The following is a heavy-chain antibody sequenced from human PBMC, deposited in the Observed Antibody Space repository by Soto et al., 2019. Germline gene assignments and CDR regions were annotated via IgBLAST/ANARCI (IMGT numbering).Heavy chain of an antibody. D-gene: IGHD3-22*01. CDR3: ARQSGVVVITYYFDY. Sequence: PSETLSLTCTVSGGSISSSSYYWGWIRQPPGKGLEWIGCIYYSGSTYYNPSLKSRVTISVDTSKNQFSLKLSSVTAADTAVYYCARQSGVVVITYYFDYWGQGTLVTVSS. CDR2: IYYSGST. J-gene: IGHJ4*02. V-gene: IGHV4-39*01. CDR1: GGSISSSSYY.